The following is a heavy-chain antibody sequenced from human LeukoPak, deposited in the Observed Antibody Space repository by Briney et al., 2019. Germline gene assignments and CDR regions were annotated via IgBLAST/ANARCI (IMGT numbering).Heavy chain of an antibody. CDR3: ARGRYCSGGSCYWFDP. V-gene: IGHV4-30-4*08. CDR1: GGSFSGYY. Sequence: SETLSLTCAVYGGSFSGYYWSWIRQPPGKGLEWIGYIYYSGSTYYNPSLKSRVTISVDTSKNQFSLKLSSVTAADTAVYYCARGRYCSGGSCYWFDPWGQGTLVTVSS. J-gene: IGHJ5*02. CDR2: IYYSGST. D-gene: IGHD2-15*01.